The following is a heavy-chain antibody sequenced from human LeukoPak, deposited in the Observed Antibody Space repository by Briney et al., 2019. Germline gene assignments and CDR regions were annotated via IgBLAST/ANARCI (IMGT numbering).Heavy chain of an antibody. CDR1: GFTFSIYA. CDR2: INSDGSST. CDR3: ARDHSSASYTYYYYYYIDV. V-gene: IGHV3-74*01. J-gene: IGHJ6*03. D-gene: IGHD1-26*01. Sequence: PGGSLRLSCAASGFTFSIYAMSWVRQAPGKGLEWVSRINSDGSSTSYADSVKGRFTISRDNAKNTLYLQMNSLRAEDTAVYYCARDHSSASYTYYYYYYIDVWGKGTTVTVSS.